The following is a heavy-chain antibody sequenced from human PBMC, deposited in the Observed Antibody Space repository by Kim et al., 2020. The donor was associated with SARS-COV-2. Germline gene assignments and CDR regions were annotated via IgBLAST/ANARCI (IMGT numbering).Heavy chain of an antibody. J-gene: IGHJ2*01. CDR3: ARGLPYTSGWAHCFD. CDR2: ISYSGTK. Sequence: SETLSLTCTVSGGSISSSSYYWVWIRQSPGKGLEWIGSISYSGTKYYNASLKSRAITSLDTYKNQYSLMLSSITAADTADYYCARGLPYTSGWAHCFD. CDR1: GGSISSSSYY. V-gene: IGHV4-39*07. D-gene: IGHD6-19*01.